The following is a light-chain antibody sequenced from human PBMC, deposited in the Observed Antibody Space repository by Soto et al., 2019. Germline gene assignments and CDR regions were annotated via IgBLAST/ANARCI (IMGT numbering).Light chain of an antibody. Sequence: SVLTQPPSASGTPGQRVTISCSGSSSNIGSNTVNWYQQLPGTAPKLLIYSNNHRPSGVPDRFSGSKSGTSASLAISGLQSEDEAEYYCAAWDDSLNGWVFGGGTKLTVL. J-gene: IGLJ3*02. V-gene: IGLV1-44*01. CDR3: AAWDDSLNGWV. CDR1: SSNIGSNT. CDR2: SNN.